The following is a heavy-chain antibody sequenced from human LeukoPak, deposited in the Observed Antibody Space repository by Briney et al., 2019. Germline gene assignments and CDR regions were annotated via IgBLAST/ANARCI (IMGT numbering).Heavy chain of an antibody. V-gene: IGHV4-59*01. CDR2: IYYSGST. Sequence: SETLSLTCTVSGGSISSYYWGWIRQPPGKGLEWIGYIYYSGSTNYNPSLKSRVTISVDTSKNQFSLKLSSVTAADTAVYYCARSLIYSTSYNWLDPWGQGTLVTVSS. J-gene: IGHJ5*02. CDR1: GGSISSYY. D-gene: IGHD4-11*01. CDR3: ARSLIYSTSYNWLDP.